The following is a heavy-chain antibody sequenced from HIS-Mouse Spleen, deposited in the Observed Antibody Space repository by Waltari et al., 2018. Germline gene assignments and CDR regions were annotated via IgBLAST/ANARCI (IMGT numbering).Heavy chain of an antibody. CDR3: AREIPYSSSWYDWYFDL. V-gene: IGHV4-39*07. D-gene: IGHD6-13*01. Sequence: QLQLPESGPGLVTPSETLSLTPTVSGGSLRSIRYSWGWIRQPPGKGLEWIGSIYYSGSTYYNPSLKSRVTISVDTSKNQFSLKLSSVTAADTAVYYCAREIPYSSSWYDWYFDLWGRGTLVTVSS. J-gene: IGHJ2*01. CDR2: IYYSGST. CDR1: GGSLRSIRYS.